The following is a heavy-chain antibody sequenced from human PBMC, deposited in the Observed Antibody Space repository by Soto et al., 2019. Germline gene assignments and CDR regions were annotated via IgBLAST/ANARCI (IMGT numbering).Heavy chain of an antibody. D-gene: IGHD1-20*01. V-gene: IGHV3-30-3*01. CDR3: ARDITGSYSVDI. CDR2: IKPDGSDT. Sequence: PGGSLRLSCVASGFSINNYAMHWVRQAPGKGLQWVAVIKPDGSDTRYTDSVKGRLTISRDNSKNTVFLQLDSLRIEDTAVYSCARDITGSYSVDIWGQGTMVTVSS. CDR1: GFSINNYA. J-gene: IGHJ3*02.